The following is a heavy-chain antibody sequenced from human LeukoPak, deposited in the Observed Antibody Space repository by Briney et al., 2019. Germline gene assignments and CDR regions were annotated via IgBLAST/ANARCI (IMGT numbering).Heavy chain of an antibody. V-gene: IGHV1-69*13. D-gene: IGHD6-19*01. CDR1: GGTFSSYA. CDR2: IIPIFGTA. CDR3: ARDRSSGWSSHNDAFDI. J-gene: IGHJ3*02. Sequence: SVKVSCKASGGTFSSYAISWGRQAPGQGLEWMGGIIPIFGTANYAQKFQGRVTITADESTSTAYMELSSLRSDDKAVYYCARDRSSGWSSHNDAFDIWGQGTMVTVSS.